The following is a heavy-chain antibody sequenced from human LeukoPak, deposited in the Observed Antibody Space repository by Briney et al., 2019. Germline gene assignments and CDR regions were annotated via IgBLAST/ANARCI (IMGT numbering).Heavy chain of an antibody. V-gene: IGHV4-39*01. D-gene: IGHD3-9*01. CDR2: IYYSGST. Sequence: PSETLSLTCTVSGGSISSSGYYWGWIRQPPGKGLEWIGSIYYSGSTYYNPSLKSRVTISVDTSKNQFSLKLSSVTAADTAVYYCARQDYDILTGYYGRLRGFDPWGQGTLVTVSS. J-gene: IGHJ5*02. CDR1: GGSISSSGYY. CDR3: ARQDYDILTGYYGRLRGFDP.